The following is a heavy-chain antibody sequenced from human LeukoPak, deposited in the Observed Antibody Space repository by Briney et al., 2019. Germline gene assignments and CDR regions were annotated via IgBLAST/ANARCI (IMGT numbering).Heavy chain of an antibody. CDR2: ISYDGSNK. CDR1: GFTFSSYA. V-gene: IGHV3-30-3*01. CDR3: GRGGRAYYVFWGVHQPYYSSGRDV. J-gene: IGHJ6*02. D-gene: IGHD3-3*01. Sequence: GRSLRLSCAASGFTFSSYAMHWVRQAPGKGLEWVAVISYDGSNKYYADSVKGRFTISRDNSKNTLYLQMNSLRAEDTAVYYCGRGGRAYYVFWGVHQPYYSSGRDVGGQGPTVTVPS.